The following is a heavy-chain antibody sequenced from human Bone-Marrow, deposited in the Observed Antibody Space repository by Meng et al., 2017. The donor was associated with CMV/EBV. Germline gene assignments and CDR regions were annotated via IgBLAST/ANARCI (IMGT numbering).Heavy chain of an antibody. V-gene: IGHV3-48*03. D-gene: IGHD6-6*01. CDR1: GFTFSSYE. CDR2: ISRSGSSL. J-gene: IGHJ5*02. CDR3: ARLPAYRAAPIDH. Sequence: GESLKISCAASGFTFSSYEMHWVRQAPGKGLEWVSCISRSGSSLFYADSVKGRFTISRDNAKNSLYLQMSSLRAEDSAVYYCARLPAYRAAPIDHWGQGTLVTVSS.